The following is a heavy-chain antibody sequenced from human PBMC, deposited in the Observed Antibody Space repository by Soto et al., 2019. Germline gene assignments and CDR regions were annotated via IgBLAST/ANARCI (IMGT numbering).Heavy chain of an antibody. V-gene: IGHV3-74*01. D-gene: IGHD2-21*02. Sequence: GGSLRPSCAASGFTFSNYLMHWVRQSPGKGLVWVSRINSDETITSYADSVKGRFTISRDNAKNTLYLQMSSLRVEDTALYYCVCFECGRTAVVTAMEANGYWGQGTLVTVSS. CDR2: INSDETIT. J-gene: IGHJ4*02. CDR1: GFTFSNYL. CDR3: VCFECGRTAVVTAMEANGY.